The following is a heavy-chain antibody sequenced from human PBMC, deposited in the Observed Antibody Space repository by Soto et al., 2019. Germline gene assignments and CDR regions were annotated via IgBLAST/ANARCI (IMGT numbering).Heavy chain of an antibody. Sequence: SSETLSLTCTVSGGSISSGGYYWSWIRQHPGKGLEWIGYIYYSGSTYYNQSLKSRVTISVDTSKNQFSLKLSSVTAADTAVYYCASGIVPTYFDYWGQGTLVTVSS. CDR1: GGSISSGGYY. CDR3: ASGIVPTYFDY. D-gene: IGHD2-8*01. V-gene: IGHV4-31*03. CDR2: IYYSGST. J-gene: IGHJ4*02.